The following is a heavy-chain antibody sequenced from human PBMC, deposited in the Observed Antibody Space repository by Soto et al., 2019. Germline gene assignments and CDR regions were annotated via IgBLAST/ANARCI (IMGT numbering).Heavy chain of an antibody. J-gene: IGHJ4*02. V-gene: IGHV4-39*01. Sequence: ASETLSLTCTVSGGSISSSSYYWGWIRQPPGKGLEWIGSIYYSGSTYYNPSLKSRVTISVDTSKNQFSLKLSSVTAADTAVYYCARLRAAAGPNYFDYWGQGTLVTVSS. D-gene: IGHD6-13*01. CDR2: IYYSGST. CDR3: ARLRAAAGPNYFDY. CDR1: GGSISSSSYY.